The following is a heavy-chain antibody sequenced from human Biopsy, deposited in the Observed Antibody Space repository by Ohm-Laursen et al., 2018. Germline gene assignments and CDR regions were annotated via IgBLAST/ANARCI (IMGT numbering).Heavy chain of an antibody. Sequence: SDTLSLTCTVSGGSISSDYWSWIRQSPGKGLEWIGYTSNRGSTNYNPSLRGRVTISVDTSKNQFSLKLSSVTAADTAVFFCARLYRLDDYWNDDPPDAFDVWGQGTRVTVSS. V-gene: IGHV4-59*07. J-gene: IGHJ3*01. CDR1: GGSISSDY. CDR3: ARLYRLDDYWNDDPPDAFDV. CDR2: TSNRGST. D-gene: IGHD3-3*01.